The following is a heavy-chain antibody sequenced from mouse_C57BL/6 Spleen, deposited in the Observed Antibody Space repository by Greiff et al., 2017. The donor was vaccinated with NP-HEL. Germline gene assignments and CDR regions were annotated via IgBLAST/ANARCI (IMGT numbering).Heavy chain of an antibody. Sequence: QVQLQQSGAELARPGASVKLSCKASGYTFTSYGISWVKQRTGQGLEWIGEIYPRSGNTYYNEKFKGKATLTADKSSSTAYMELRSLTSEDSAVYFCARGITTVVAPLSFYAMDYWGQGTSVTVSS. J-gene: IGHJ4*01. CDR3: ARGITTVVAPLSFYAMDY. CDR2: IYPRSGNT. CDR1: GYTFTSYG. V-gene: IGHV1-81*01. D-gene: IGHD1-1*01.